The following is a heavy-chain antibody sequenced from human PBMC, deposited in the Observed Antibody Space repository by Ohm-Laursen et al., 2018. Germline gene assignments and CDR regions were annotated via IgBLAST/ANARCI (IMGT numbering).Heavy chain of an antibody. J-gene: IGHJ4*02. V-gene: IGHV4-59*01. Sequence: GTLSLTCTVSGGSISSYYWSWIRQPPGKGLEWIGYIYYSGSTNYNPSLKSRVTISVDTSKNQFSLKLNSVTAADTAVYYCARGRRTTGWPYFDNWGPGTLVIVSP. CDR2: IYYSGST. D-gene: IGHD1-1*01. CDR3: ARGRRTTGWPYFDN. CDR1: GGSISSYY.